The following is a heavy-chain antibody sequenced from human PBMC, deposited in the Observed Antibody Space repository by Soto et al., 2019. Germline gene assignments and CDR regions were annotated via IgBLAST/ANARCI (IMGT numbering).Heavy chain of an antibody. CDR2: IYYSGST. Sequence: SETLSLTCTVSGGSVSSGSYYWSWIRQPPGKGLEWIGYIYYSGSTNYNPSLKSRVTISVDTSKNQFSLKLSSVTAADTAVYYCATSIAARPYDYYYGMDVWGQGTTVTVSS. CDR1: GGSVSSGSYY. V-gene: IGHV4-61*01. D-gene: IGHD6-6*01. CDR3: ATSIAARPYDYYYGMDV. J-gene: IGHJ6*02.